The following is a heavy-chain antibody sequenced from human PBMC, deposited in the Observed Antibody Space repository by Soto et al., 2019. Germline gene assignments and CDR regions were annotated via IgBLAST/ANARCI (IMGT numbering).Heavy chain of an antibody. CDR3: VKDRELVEVTPAYYFDY. CDR1: GFTFSSYA. J-gene: IGHJ4*02. V-gene: IGHV3-64D*06. CDR2: ITSNGGST. D-gene: IGHD2-21*02. Sequence: GGSLRLSCSVSGFTFSSYAMHRVRQAPGKGLEYVSAITSNGGSTHYADSVKGRFTISRDNSKNTLYLQMSSLRAEDTAVYYCVKDRELVEVTPAYYFDYWGQGTMVTVYS.